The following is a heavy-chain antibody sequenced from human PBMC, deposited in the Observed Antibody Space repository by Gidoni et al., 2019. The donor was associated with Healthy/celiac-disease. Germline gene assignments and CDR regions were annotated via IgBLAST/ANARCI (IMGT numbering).Heavy chain of an antibody. J-gene: IGHJ6*02. V-gene: IGHV3-23*01. Sequence: EVQLLESGGGLVQPGGSLRLSCAASGVTFSSDAMSWVRQAPGTGLEWVSAISGSGGGTYYAYSVKGRFTISRDNSKNTLYLQMNSLRAEDTAVYYCAKESVTVTPLYYYYYGMDVWGQGTTVTVSS. CDR1: GVTFSSDA. CDR2: ISGSGGGT. CDR3: AKESVTVTPLYYYYYGMDV. D-gene: IGHD4-17*01.